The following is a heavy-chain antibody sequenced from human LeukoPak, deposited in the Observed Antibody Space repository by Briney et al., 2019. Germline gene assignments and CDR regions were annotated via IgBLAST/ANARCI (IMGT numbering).Heavy chain of an antibody. CDR3: ARDRGRWLHTTYYYYYYMDV. Sequence: SETLSLTCTVSGGSISSYYWSWIRQPPGKGLEWIGYIYYSGSTNYNPSLKSRVTISVDTSKNQFSLKPSSVTAADTAVYYCARDRGRWLHTTYYYYYYMDVWGKGTTVTVSS. V-gene: IGHV4-59*01. CDR2: IYYSGST. D-gene: IGHD5-24*01. CDR1: GGSISSYY. J-gene: IGHJ6*03.